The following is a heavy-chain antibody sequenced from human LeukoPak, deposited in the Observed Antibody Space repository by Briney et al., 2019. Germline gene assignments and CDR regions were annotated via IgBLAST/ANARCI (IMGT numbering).Heavy chain of an antibody. V-gene: IGHV1-2*02. CDR3: ARPYYGDYVFDY. J-gene: IGHJ4*02. Sequence: ASVKVSCKASGYTFTGYYMHWVRQAPGQGLEWMGWINPNSGGTNYAQKFQGRVTMTRDTSISTAYMELSRLRSDDTAVYYCARPYYGDYVFDYWGQGTLVTVSS. CDR2: INPNSGGT. CDR1: GYTFTGYY. D-gene: IGHD4-17*01.